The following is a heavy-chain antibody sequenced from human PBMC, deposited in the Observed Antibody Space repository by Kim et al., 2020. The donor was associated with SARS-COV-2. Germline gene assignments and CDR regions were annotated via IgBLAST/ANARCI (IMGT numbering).Heavy chain of an antibody. D-gene: IGHD2-15*01. Sequence: SVKFYAESVKGRTTVSRDNAKNSLNVEMDTLRVDDTAVYYCANSIGYAFDYWGQGTKVTVSS. V-gene: IGHV3-7*03. CDR3: ANSIGYAFDY. CDR2: SVK. J-gene: IGHJ4*02.